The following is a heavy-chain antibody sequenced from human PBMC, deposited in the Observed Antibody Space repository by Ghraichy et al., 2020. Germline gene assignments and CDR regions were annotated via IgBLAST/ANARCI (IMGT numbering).Heavy chain of an antibody. CDR1: GFTFSTYW. D-gene: IGHD3-10*01. CDR2: INSDASST. J-gene: IGHJ4*02. Sequence: GGSLRLSCAASGFTFSTYWMHWVRQAPGKGLVWVSRINSDASSTTYADSVKGRLTVSRDNAENTLYLQMNNLRAEDTAVYYCARAEKFTGSYYGVGDYWGQGTLVTVSS. V-gene: IGHV3-74*01. CDR3: ARAEKFTGSYYGVGDY.